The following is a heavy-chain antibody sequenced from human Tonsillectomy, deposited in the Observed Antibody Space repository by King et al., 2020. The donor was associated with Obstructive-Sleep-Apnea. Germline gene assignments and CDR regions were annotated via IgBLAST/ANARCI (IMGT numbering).Heavy chain of an antibody. V-gene: IGHV1-46*01. D-gene: IGHD4-17*01. Sequence: VQLVESGAEVKEPGASVKGSCKASGYTFSNYYLHWVRQAPGQGLEWMGMINPNDGRTTDSQNFQGRFAMSREPSTNTVYMELSSLRSEGTAVYYCARSYGDYEPWGQGTLVIVSS. CDR1: GYTFSNYY. CDR3: ARSYGDYEP. CDR2: INPNDGRT. J-gene: IGHJ5*02.